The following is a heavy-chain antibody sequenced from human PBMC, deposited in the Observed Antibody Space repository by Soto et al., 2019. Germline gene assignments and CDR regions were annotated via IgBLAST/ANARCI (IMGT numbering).Heavy chain of an antibody. V-gene: IGHV4-31*03. CDR2: IYYSGST. J-gene: IGHJ4*02. CDR3: AVAMTTVTTYEY. Sequence: QVQLQESGPGLVKPSQTLSLTCTVSGGSFSSGSYCWSWIRQHPGKGLEWIGYIYYSGSTYYNPSLKSRVTMSADTSQNQFSLKLSSVTAADTAVYYCAVAMTTVTTYEYWGQGTLVTVSS. CDR1: GGSFSSGSYC. D-gene: IGHD4-17*01.